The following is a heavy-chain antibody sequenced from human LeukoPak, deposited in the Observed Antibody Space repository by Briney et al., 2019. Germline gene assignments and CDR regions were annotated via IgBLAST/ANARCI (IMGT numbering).Heavy chain of an antibody. CDR2: ISWDGGST. CDR3: AKSIETYYYDSSGLHFDY. CDR1: GFTFDDYA. J-gene: IGHJ4*02. V-gene: IGHV3-43D*03. Sequence: GGSLRLSCAASGFTFDDYAMHWVRQAPGKGLEWVSLISWDGGSTYYADSVKGRFTISRDNSKNSLYLQMNSLRAEDTALYYCAKSIETYYYDSSGLHFDYWGQGTLVTVSS. D-gene: IGHD3-22*01.